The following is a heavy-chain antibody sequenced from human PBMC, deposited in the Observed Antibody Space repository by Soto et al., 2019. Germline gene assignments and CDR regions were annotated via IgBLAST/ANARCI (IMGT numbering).Heavy chain of an antibody. Sequence: GGSLRLSCAASGFTFSSYGMHWVRQAPGKGLEWVAVISYDGSNKYYADSVKGRFTISRDNSKNTLYLQMTSLRAEDTAVYYCAKDQTPNILTGYQPYYYYGMDVWGQGTTVTVSS. CDR2: ISYDGSNK. D-gene: IGHD3-9*01. CDR1: GFTFSSYG. J-gene: IGHJ6*02. CDR3: AKDQTPNILTGYQPYYYYGMDV. V-gene: IGHV3-30*18.